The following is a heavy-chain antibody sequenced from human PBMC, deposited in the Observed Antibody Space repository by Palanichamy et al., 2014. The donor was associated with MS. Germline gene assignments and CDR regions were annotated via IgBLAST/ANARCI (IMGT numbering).Heavy chain of an antibody. J-gene: IGHJ2*01. V-gene: IGHV3-30-3*01. Sequence: VQLVEVWGRAWSRPGRSLRLSCAASGFTFSSYAMHWVRQAPGKGLEWVAVISYDGSNKYYADSVKGRFTISRDNSKNTLYLQMNSLRAEDTAVYYCARDPYYYGSGSYNPNWYFDLWGRGTLVTVSS. D-gene: IGHD3-10*01. CDR3: ARDPYYYGSGSYNPNWYFDL. CDR2: ISYDGSNK. CDR1: GFTFSSYA.